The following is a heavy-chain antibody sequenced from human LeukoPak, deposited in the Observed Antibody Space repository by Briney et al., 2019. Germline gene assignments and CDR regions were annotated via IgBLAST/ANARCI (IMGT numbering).Heavy chain of an antibody. D-gene: IGHD1-26*01. Sequence: ASVKVSCKASGYTFTGCYMHWVRQAPGQGLEWMGWINPNSGGTNYAQKFQGRVTMTRDTSISTAYMELSRLRSDDTAVYYCARDLSLGGAFDIWGQGTMVTVSS. CDR1: GYTFTGCY. J-gene: IGHJ3*02. CDR2: INPNSGGT. CDR3: ARDLSLGGAFDI. V-gene: IGHV1-2*02.